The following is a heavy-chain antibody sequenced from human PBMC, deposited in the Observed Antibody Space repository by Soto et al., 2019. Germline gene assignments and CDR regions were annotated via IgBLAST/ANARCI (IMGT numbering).Heavy chain of an antibody. Sequence: PSETLSLTCTVSGGSISDYYCNWIRQPPGKGLEWIAYISYSGTTNYNPSLKSRVTISVDTSKNQFSLKLSSVTAADTAVYYCVRTSCTGTCYTWGDRWFDPWGQGTLVTVSS. CDR3: VRTSCTGTCYTWGDRWFDP. CDR1: GGSISDYY. J-gene: IGHJ5*02. V-gene: IGHV4-59*01. CDR2: ISYSGTT. D-gene: IGHD2-2*02.